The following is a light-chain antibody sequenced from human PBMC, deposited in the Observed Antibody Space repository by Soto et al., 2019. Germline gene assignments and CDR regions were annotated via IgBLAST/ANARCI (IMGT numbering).Light chain of an antibody. CDR2: DVS. CDR3: SSYTTRSTVV. CDR1: SSDVGGYNY. J-gene: IGLJ2*01. Sequence: QSALTQPASVSGSPGQSITISCTGTSSDVGGYNYVCWYQQHPGKAPNLMIYDVSERRPGVSHRFSGSKSGNTASLTSAGLQDEDEADYYCSSYTTRSTVVFGGGTQLTVL. V-gene: IGLV2-14*01.